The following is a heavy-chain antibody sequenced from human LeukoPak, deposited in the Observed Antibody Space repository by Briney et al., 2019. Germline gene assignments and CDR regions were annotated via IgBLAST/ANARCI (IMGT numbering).Heavy chain of an antibody. CDR1: GGSISSSSYY. V-gene: IGHV4-39*07. J-gene: IGHJ3*02. Sequence: PSETLSLTCTVSGGSISSSSYYWGWIRQPPGKGLEWIGSIYYSGSTYYNPSLKSRVTISVDTSKNQFSLKLSSVTAADTAVYYCASGSGSYNPESDAFDIWGQGTMVTVSS. CDR3: ASGSGSYNPESDAFDI. D-gene: IGHD3-10*01. CDR2: IYYSGST.